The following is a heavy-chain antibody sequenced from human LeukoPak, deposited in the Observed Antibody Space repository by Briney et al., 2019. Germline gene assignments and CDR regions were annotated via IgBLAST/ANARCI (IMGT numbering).Heavy chain of an antibody. J-gene: IGHJ4*02. D-gene: IGHD6-19*01. V-gene: IGHV4-39*01. CDR2: IYNSGTT. CDR1: GDSIRSTTYY. Sequence: SETLSLTCTVSGDSIRSTTYYWGWIRQPPGWGLEWIGSIYNSGTTYYNPSLKSRITISVDTSKNQFSLKLSSVTAADTAVYYCARPGYSSSLSTYFDSWGQGILVTVSS. CDR3: ARPGYSSSLSTYFDS.